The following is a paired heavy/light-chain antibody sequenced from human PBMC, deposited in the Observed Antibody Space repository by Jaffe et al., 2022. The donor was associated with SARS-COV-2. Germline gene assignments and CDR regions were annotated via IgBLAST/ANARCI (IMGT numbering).Light chain of an antibody. CDR3: QQYSSYST. J-gene: IGKJ1*01. V-gene: IGKV1-5*03. CDR1: QSISSW. Sequence: DIQMTQSPSTLSASVGDRVTITCRASQSISSWLAWYQQKPGIAPKLLIYKASTLETGVPSRFSGSGSGTEFTLTISSLQPDDFATYYCQQYSSYSTFGQGTKVEMK. CDR2: KAS.
Heavy chain of an antibody. Sequence: EVQLVESGGGLVKPGGSLRLSCAASGFTFSTYSMNWVRQAPGKGLEWVSFISFSSSQIYYADSLKGRFTISRDNAKNLLFLQMNSLTADDTAVYYCARVKGQLWSDLWGQGTLVTVSS. CDR3: ARVKGQLWSDL. D-gene: IGHD1-1*01. V-gene: IGHV3-21*01. CDR2: ISFSSSQI. J-gene: IGHJ5*02. CDR1: GFTFSTYS.